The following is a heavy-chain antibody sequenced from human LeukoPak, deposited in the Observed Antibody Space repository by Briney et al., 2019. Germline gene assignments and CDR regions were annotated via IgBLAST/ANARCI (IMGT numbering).Heavy chain of an antibody. CDR2: INSDGSST. Sequence: GGSLRLSCAASGFTFSSYWMHWVRQAPGKGLVWVSRINSDGSSTSYADSVKGRFTIPRDNAKNTLYLQMNSLRAEDTAVYYCARGVGYCSSASCYWWFDPWGQGTLVTVSS. CDR3: ARGVGYCSSASCYWWFDP. J-gene: IGHJ5*02. CDR1: GFTFSSYW. V-gene: IGHV3-74*01. D-gene: IGHD2-2*01.